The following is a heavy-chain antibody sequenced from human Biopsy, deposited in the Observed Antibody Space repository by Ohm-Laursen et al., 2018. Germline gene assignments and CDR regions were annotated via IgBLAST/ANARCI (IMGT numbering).Heavy chain of an antibody. V-gene: IGHV3-30*18. CDR2: ISNDGDIR. CDR3: AKDRFPYTSGYSSVFEY. J-gene: IGHJ4*02. CDR1: GFTFSSYG. D-gene: IGHD3-22*01. Sequence: SLRLSCAASGFTFSSYGMHWVRQAPGKGLEWVSLISNDGDIRYSADSMEGRFTISRDNSRNTLFLQMNSLKAEDTAVYYCAKDRFPYTSGYSSVFEYWGQGTLVTVSS.